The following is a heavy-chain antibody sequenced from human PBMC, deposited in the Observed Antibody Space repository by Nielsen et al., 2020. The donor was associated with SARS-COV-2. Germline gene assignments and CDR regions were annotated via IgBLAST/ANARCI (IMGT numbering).Heavy chain of an antibody. CDR1: GFTFSSYG. J-gene: IGHJ4*02. D-gene: IGHD6-13*01. V-gene: IGHV3-33*01. CDR3: ARAIRKRIAAAGTADY. CDR2: IWYDGSNK. Sequence: GGSLRLSCAASGFTFSSYGMHWVRQAPGKGLEWVAVIWYDGSNKYYADSVKGRFTISRDNSKNTLYLQMNSLRAEDTAVYYCARAIRKRIAAAGTADYWGQGTLVTVSS.